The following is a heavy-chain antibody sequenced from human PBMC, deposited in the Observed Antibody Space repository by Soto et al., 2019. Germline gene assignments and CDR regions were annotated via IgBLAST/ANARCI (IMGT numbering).Heavy chain of an antibody. CDR1: GYTFTSYG. CDR2: ISAYNGNT. J-gene: IGHJ6*02. CDR3: ARVISSACPECVANHYYYYYGMDV. V-gene: IGHV1-18*01. Sequence: QVQLVQSGAEVKKPGASVKVSCKASGYTFTSYGISWVRQAPGQGLEWMGWISAYNGNTNYAQKLQGRVTMTTDTTTSTAYMELRSLRSDDTAVYYCARVISSACPECVANHYYYYYGMDVWGQGTTVTVSS. D-gene: IGHD5-12*01.